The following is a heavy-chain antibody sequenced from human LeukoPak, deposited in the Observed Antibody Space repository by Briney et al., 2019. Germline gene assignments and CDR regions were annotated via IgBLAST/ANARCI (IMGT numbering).Heavy chain of an antibody. J-gene: IGHJ4*02. CDR2: ISYDGSNK. CDR1: GFTFSSYG. CDR3: ARGGHYYDSSGYYYFDY. Sequence: GGSLRLSCAASGFTFSSYGMHWVRQAPGKGLEWVAVISYDGSNKYYADSVKGRFTISRDNSKNTLYLQMNSLRAEDTAVYYCARGGHYYDSSGYYYFDYWGQGALVTVSS. D-gene: IGHD3-22*01. V-gene: IGHV3-30*03.